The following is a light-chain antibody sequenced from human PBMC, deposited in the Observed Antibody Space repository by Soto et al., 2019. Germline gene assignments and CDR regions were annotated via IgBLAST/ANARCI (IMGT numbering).Light chain of an antibody. CDR3: QQYNNYWT. Sequence: DIQMTQSPSTRSASVGDRVTITCRGSQSISSWLAWYQQKPGKAPKLLIYDASSLESGVPSRFSGSGSATEFTLTISSLQPDDFATYYCQQYNNYWTFGQGAKVDI. J-gene: IGKJ1*01. CDR1: QSISSW. CDR2: DAS. V-gene: IGKV1-5*01.